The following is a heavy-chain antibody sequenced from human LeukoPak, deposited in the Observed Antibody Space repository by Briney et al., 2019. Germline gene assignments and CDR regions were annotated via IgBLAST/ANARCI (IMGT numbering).Heavy chain of an antibody. CDR1: GFTVSSNY. D-gene: IGHD6-19*01. J-gene: IGHJ3*02. V-gene: IGHV3-66*01. Sequence: PGGSLRLSCAASGFTVSSNYMSWVRQAPGKGLEWVSVIYSGGSTYYADSVKGRFTISRDNSKNTLYLLMNSLRAEDTAVYYCARAGIAVENAFDIWGQGTVVTVSS. CDR2: IYSGGST. CDR3: ARAGIAVENAFDI.